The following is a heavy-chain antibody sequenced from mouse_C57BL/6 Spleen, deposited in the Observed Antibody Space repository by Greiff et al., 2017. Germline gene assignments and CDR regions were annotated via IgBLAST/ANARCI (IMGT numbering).Heavy chain of an antibody. CDR2: INPYNGGT. V-gene: IGHV1-19*01. D-gene: IGHD2-4*01. J-gene: IGHJ3*01. CDR3: AGSYYDYDEFAY. Sequence: VQLQQSGPVLVKPGASVKMSCKASGYTFTDYYMNWVKQSHGKSLEWLGVINPYNGGTSYNQKFKGKATLTVDKSSSTAYMELNSLTTEDSAVYYCAGSYYDYDEFAYWGQGTLVTVSA. CDR1: GYTFTDYY.